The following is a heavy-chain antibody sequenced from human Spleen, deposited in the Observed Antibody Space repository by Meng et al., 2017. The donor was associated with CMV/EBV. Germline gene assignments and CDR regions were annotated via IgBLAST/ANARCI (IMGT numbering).Heavy chain of an antibody. Sequence: ASVKVSCKASGYTFTSYGISWVRQAPGQGLEWMGWISAYNGNTNYAQKLQGRVTITADKSMSTAYMELSSLRSEDTAVYYCAAVGYCSSTSCYRALGGFDYWGQGTLVTVSS. CDR3: AAVGYCSSTSCYRALGGFDY. CDR1: GYTFTSYG. J-gene: IGHJ4*02. V-gene: IGHV1-18*01. CDR2: ISAYNGNT. D-gene: IGHD2-2*02.